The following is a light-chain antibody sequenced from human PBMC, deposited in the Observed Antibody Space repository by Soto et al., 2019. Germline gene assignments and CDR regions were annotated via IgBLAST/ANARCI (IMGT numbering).Light chain of an antibody. V-gene: IGLV2-14*01. CDR2: EVS. CDR1: SSDVGGYNY. Sequence: QSVLTQPASVSGSPGQSITISCAGTSSDVGGYNYVSWYQQHPGKAPKLMIYEVSNRPSGVSNRFSGSKSANTASLTISGLTADDEDDYYCSSSTSSSTLFGTGTKVTVL. CDR3: SSSTSSSTL. J-gene: IGLJ1*01.